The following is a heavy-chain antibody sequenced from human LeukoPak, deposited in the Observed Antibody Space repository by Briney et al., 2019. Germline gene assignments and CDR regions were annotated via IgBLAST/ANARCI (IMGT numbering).Heavy chain of an antibody. CDR3: ARDDMGSDP. CDR1: GGSISSSSYY. CDR2: IYYSGST. J-gene: IGHJ5*02. Sequence: SETLSLTCTVSGGSISSSSYYWGWIRQPPGKGLEWIGSIYYSGSTYYNPSLKSRVTISVDTSKNQFSLKLSSVTAADTAVYYCARDDMGSDPWGQGTLVTVSS. D-gene: IGHD2-15*01. V-gene: IGHV4-39*07.